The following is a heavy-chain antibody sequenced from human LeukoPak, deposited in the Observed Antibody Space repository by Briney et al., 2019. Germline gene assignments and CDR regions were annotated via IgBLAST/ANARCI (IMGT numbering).Heavy chain of an antibody. V-gene: IGHV3-30*02. D-gene: IGHD6-13*01. CDR3: AKDRLPGIAAALNY. Sequence: GGSLRLSCAASGFTLSSYGMHWVRQAPGKGLEWVAFIRYDGSNKYYADSVKGRFTISRDNSKNTLYLQMNSLRAEDTAVYYCAKDRLPGIAAALNYWGQGTLVTVSS. CDR1: GFTLSSYG. CDR2: IRYDGSNK. J-gene: IGHJ4*02.